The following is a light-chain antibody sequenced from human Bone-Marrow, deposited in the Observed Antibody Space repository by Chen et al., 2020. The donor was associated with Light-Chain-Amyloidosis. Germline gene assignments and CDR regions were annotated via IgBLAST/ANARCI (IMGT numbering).Light chain of an antibody. J-gene: IGKJ2*01. Sequence: EIVMTQSPATLSVSPGERATLSCRASQSISSNLAWYQQKPGQAPRLLIYHTSIMATGVPARFIGSGSLTECSLTISGLQSEDVAVYHCQQSDDWPPLTFGQGSKLDIK. CDR1: QSISSN. V-gene: IGKV3-15*01. CDR3: QQSDDWPPLT. CDR2: HTS.